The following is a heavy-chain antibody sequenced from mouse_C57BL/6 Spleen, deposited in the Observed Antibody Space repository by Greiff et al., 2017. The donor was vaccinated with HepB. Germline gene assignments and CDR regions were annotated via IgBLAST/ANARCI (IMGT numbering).Heavy chain of an antibody. V-gene: IGHV5-15*01. CDR2: ISNLAYSI. J-gene: IGHJ4*01. CDR1: GFTFSDYG. CDR3: ARGYSNPYYAMDY. Sequence: EVHLVESGGGLVQPGGSLKLSCAASGFTFSDYGMAWVRQAPRKGPEWVAFISNLAYSIYYADTVTGRFTISRENAKNTLYLEMSSLRSEDTAMYYCARGYSNPYYAMDYWGQGTSVTVSS. D-gene: IGHD2-5*01.